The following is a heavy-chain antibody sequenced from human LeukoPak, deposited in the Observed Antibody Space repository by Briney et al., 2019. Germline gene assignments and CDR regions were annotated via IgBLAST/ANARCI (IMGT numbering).Heavy chain of an antibody. D-gene: IGHD3-10*01. Sequence: PGGSLRLSCAASGFTFRDYYMAWIRQAPGKGLEWVSYISHSGNTIKYADSVKGRFTISRDNAKNSLYLQMNSLRAEDTAVYYCARDRAVLLWFGEPTQYYFDYWGQGTLVTVSS. J-gene: IGHJ4*02. CDR1: GFTFRDYY. V-gene: IGHV3-11*04. CDR2: ISHSGNTI. CDR3: ARDRAVLLWFGEPTQYYFDY.